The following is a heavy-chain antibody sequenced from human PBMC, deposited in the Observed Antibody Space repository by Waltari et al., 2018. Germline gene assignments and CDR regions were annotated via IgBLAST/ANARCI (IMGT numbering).Heavy chain of an antibody. CDR2: FNYGGNT. D-gene: IGHD1-26*01. J-gene: IGHJ4*01. CDR1: GGSISTTSYI. V-gene: IGHV4-39*07. CDR3: ARGLGAIY. Sequence: QVQMQESGPGLVRPSETLSLTCAVSGGSISTTSYIWGWIRQPPGKGLEWIASFNYGGNTYYNPSLKSRVTISGDTSKNQFSLNLTSVTAADTAVYYCARGLGAIYWGHGTLVTVSS.